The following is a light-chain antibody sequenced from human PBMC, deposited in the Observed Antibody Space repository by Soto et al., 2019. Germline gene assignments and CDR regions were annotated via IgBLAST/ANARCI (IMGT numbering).Light chain of an antibody. CDR1: SSDVGGYNY. CDR2: EVS. Sequence: QSALTQPASVSGSPGQSITISCTGTSSDVGGYNYVSWYQQHPGKAPKLMIYEVSNRPSGVSTRFSGSKSGNTASLTISGLQAEDEDDYYCSSYTGSSTHVVFGGGTKLTVL. V-gene: IGLV2-14*01. J-gene: IGLJ2*01. CDR3: SSYTGSSTHVV.